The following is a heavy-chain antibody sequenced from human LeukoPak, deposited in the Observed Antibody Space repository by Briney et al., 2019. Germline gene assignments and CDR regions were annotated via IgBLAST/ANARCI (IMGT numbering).Heavy chain of an antibody. Sequence: PSRTLSLTCTVSGGSITGDSYYWTWIRQPAGKGLEWIVRIHTSGTTDYQPSLKSRVTISLDTSKTQFSLKLSSVTAADAAVYCCARGYTYGHGAMFDYWGQGTLVTVSP. CDR2: IHTSGTT. V-gene: IGHV4-61*02. J-gene: IGHJ4*02. D-gene: IGHD5-18*01. CDR3: ARGYTYGHGAMFDY. CDR1: GGSITGDSYY.